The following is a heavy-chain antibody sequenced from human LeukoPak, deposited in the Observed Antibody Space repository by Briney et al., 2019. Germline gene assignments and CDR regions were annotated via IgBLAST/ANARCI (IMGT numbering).Heavy chain of an antibody. Sequence: ASVKVSCKASGYTFSGYYIHWVRQAPGQGLEWMGWINPNTGGTNFAQNFQGRVTMTTVTSISTAYMELSRLRSDDTAVYYCARVVDILTGHDTALDYWGQGTLVTVSS. D-gene: IGHD3-9*01. V-gene: IGHV1-2*02. CDR1: GYTFSGYY. J-gene: IGHJ4*02. CDR2: INPNTGGT. CDR3: ARVVDILTGHDTALDY.